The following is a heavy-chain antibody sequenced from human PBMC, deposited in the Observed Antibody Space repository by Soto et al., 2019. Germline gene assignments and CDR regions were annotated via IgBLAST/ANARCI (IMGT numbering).Heavy chain of an antibody. J-gene: IGHJ6*02. V-gene: IGHV3-21*01. D-gene: IGHD2-2*01. CDR1: GFTFSSYS. CDR3: ARDQPALQYQLDHYYGMDV. CDR2: ISSSSSYI. Sequence: GSLRLSCAASGFTFSSYSMNWVRQAPGKGLEWVSSISSSSSYIYYADSVKGRFTISRDNAKNSLYLQMNSLRAEDTAVYYCARDQPALQYQLDHYYGMDVWGQGTTVTVSS.